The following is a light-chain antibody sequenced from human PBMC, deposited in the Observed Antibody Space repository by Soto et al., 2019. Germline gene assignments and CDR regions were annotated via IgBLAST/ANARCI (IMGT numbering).Light chain of an antibody. J-gene: IGLJ2*01. CDR2: DVN. CDR3: SSYTGHTSVA. CDR1: SADIGGYDH. Sequence: QSALTQPASVSGSPGQRITISCTGTSADIGGYDHVSWYQQYPGTAPRLLIYDVNNRPSGVSNRFSGSKSANTASLTISGLQAEDEADYYCSSYTGHTSVAFGGGTKLTVL. V-gene: IGLV2-14*01.